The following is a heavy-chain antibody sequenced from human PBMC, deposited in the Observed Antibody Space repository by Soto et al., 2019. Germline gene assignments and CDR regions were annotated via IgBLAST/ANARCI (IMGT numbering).Heavy chain of an antibody. CDR3: ARDGFNIYYYDSSGPRWFDP. V-gene: IGHV1-18*04. CDR2: ISAYNGNT. J-gene: IGHJ5*02. Sequence: ASVKVSCKASGYTFTNYGINWVRQAPGQGLEWMGWISAYNGNTKYTQKLQGRVTVTTDTSTSTAYMELRSLISDDTAVYYCARDGFNIYYYDSSGPRWFDPWGQGTLGTVSS. D-gene: IGHD3-22*01. CDR1: GYTFTNYG.